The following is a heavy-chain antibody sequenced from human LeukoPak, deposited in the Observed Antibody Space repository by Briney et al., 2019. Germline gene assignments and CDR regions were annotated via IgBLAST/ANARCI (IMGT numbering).Heavy chain of an antibody. D-gene: IGHD6-19*01. CDR1: GFTFSSYA. CDR2: IKKDGTET. Sequence: GGSLRLSCAASGFTFSSYAMSWVRQAPGKGLEWVANIKKDGTETKYVDSVRGLFTISRDNAKNSLFLQMNSLRAEDTAVYYCVREGGSDWYSGWFDPWGQGTLVTVSS. V-gene: IGHV3-7*01. CDR3: VREGGSDWYSGWFDP. J-gene: IGHJ5*02.